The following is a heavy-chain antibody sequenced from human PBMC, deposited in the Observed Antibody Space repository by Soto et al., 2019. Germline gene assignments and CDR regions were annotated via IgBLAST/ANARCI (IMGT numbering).Heavy chain of an antibody. D-gene: IGHD6-13*01. CDR1: GFTFTNYW. J-gene: IGHJ6*02. V-gene: IGHV3-74*01. Sequence: GGSLRLSCAASGFTFTNYWMHWVRQVPGKGLVWVSRIDGVGTGTSYSDSVRGRFTISRDNAENTLYLQMNSLRAEDTAVYYCARDIAAPYYYGMDVWGQGTTVTVSS. CDR3: ARDIAAPYYYGMDV. CDR2: IDGVGTGT.